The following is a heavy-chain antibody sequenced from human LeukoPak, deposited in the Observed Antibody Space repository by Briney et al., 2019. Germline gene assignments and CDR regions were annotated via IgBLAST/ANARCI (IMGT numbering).Heavy chain of an antibody. CDR1: GGSFSTYY. J-gene: IGHJ4*02. Sequence: SETLSLTCAVYGGSFSTYYWNWIRQPPGKGLEWIGEINHSGSTNYNPSLKSRVTMSVDTSKNQFSLKLNSVTAADTAVYYCARLKNGSSSWSWGQGTLVTVSS. CDR2: INHSGST. V-gene: IGHV4-34*01. CDR3: ARLKNGSSSWS. D-gene: IGHD6-13*01.